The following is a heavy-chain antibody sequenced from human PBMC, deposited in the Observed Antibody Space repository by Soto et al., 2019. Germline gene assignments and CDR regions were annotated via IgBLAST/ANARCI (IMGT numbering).Heavy chain of an antibody. V-gene: IGHV4-30-4*01. D-gene: IGHD2-8*01. CDR1: GGSISSGDYY. J-gene: IGHJ4*02. CDR3: ARVPFKYCTNGVCYGGYYFDY. Sequence: PSETLSLTCTVSGGSISSGDYYWCWIRQPPGKGLEWIGYIYYSGSTYYNPSLKSRVTISVDTSKNQFSLKLSSVTAADTAVYYCARVPFKYCTNGVCYGGYYFDYWGQGTLVTVSS. CDR2: IYYSGST.